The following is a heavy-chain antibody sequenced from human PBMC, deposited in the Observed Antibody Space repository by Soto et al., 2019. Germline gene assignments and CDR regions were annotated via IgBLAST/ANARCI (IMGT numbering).Heavy chain of an antibody. J-gene: IGHJ4*02. Sequence: AETLSLTCAVYGWSFSGYYWSWIRQPPGKGLEWIGDIYHSGSTNYNPSLKSPVPISVDPSKNQSSLKLSSVTAADTAVYYCAREREQLVREIYFDYWGQGTLVTVSS. D-gene: IGHD6-13*01. CDR3: AREREQLVREIYFDY. CDR1: GWSFSGYY. CDR2: IYHSGST. V-gene: IGHV4-34*01.